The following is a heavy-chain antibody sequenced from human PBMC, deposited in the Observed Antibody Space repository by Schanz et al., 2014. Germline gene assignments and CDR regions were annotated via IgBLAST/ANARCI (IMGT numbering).Heavy chain of an antibody. CDR1: GFVFSNYA. D-gene: IGHD1-26*01. V-gene: IGHV3-23*04. Sequence: EVQLVESGGGLVQPGGSLRLSCAASGFVFSNYAMTWVRQAPGKGLEWVSGISGSGGRTYYADSVKGRFTISRDNSKNTLSVQMNSLRAEDTAVYYCAKGVGEYYHYYGMDVWGQGTTVTVSS. CDR2: ISGSGGRT. J-gene: IGHJ6*02. CDR3: AKGVGEYYHYYGMDV.